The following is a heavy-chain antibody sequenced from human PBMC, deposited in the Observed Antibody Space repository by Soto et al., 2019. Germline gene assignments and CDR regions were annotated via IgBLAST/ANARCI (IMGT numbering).Heavy chain of an antibody. CDR2: INHSGST. Sequence: SGTLSLACAVYGGTFSSYYWSWIRQPPGKGLEWIGEINHSGSTNYNPSLKSRVTISVDTSKNQFSLKLSSVTAADTAVYYCAREHSGNWFDPWGQGTLVTVSS. CDR1: GGTFSSYY. D-gene: IGHD1-26*01. CDR3: AREHSGNWFDP. J-gene: IGHJ5*02. V-gene: IGHV4-34*01.